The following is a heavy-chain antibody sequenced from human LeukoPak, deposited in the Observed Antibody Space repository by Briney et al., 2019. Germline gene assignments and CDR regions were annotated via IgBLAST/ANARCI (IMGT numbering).Heavy chain of an antibody. CDR1: GYTFTSYY. V-gene: IGHV1-46*01. CDR3: ARVNGDYYDSSGYDDY. D-gene: IGHD3-22*01. J-gene: IGHJ4*02. CDR2: INPSGGST. Sequence: ASVKVSCKASGYTFTSYYMHWVRQAPGQGLEWMGIINPSGGSTSYAQKFQGRVTMTRNTSISTAYMELSSLRSEDTAVYYCARVNGDYYDSSGYDDYWGQGTLVTVSS.